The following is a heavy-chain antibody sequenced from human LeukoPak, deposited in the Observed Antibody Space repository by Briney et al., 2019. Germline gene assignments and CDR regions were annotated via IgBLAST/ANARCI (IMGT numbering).Heavy chain of an antibody. CDR1: GFTFSDYG. CDR3: TRFVYGAAADETGGH. J-gene: IGHJ4*02. V-gene: IGHV3-23*01. Sequence: GGSLRLSCAAAGFTFSDYGMNWVRQAPGKGLEWVSGISGSGISTYYADSVKGRFTISRDNSKNTAYLQMNSLKTEDTAVYYCTRFVYGAAADETGGHWGQGTLVTVSS. CDR2: ISGSGIST. D-gene: IGHD6-13*01.